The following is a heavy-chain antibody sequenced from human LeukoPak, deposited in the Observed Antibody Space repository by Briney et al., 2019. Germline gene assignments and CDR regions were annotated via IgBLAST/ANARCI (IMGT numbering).Heavy chain of an antibody. D-gene: IGHD1-26*01. Sequence: GRSLRLSCAASGFTFSSYGMHWVRQAPGKGLEWVALIWYDGSNKYHADSVKGRFTISRDNSKNTLYLQMNSLRAEETAVYYCARPESGNYYFDYWGQGTLVTVSS. J-gene: IGHJ4*02. CDR1: GFTFSSYG. V-gene: IGHV3-33*01. CDR2: IWYDGSNK. CDR3: ARPESGNYYFDY.